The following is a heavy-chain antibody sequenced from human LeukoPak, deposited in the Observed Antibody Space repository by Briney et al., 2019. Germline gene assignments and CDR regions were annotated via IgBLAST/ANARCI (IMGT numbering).Heavy chain of an antibody. Sequence: ASVKVSCKASGYTFTSCDINWVRQATGQGLEWMGWMNPNSGNTGYAQKFQGRVTMTRNTSISTAYMELSSLRSEDTAVYYCARDNYDILTGYSWFDPWGQGTLVTVS. CDR2: MNPNSGNT. V-gene: IGHV1-8*01. J-gene: IGHJ5*02. D-gene: IGHD3-9*01. CDR1: GYTFTSCD. CDR3: ARDNYDILTGYSWFDP.